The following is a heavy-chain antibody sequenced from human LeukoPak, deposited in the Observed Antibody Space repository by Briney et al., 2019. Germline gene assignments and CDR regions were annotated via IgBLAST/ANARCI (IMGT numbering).Heavy chain of an antibody. CDR1: GFTFSDYY. D-gene: IGHD2-2*02. V-gene: IGHV3-11*01. Sequence: GGSLRLSCAASGFTFSDYYMSWMRQAPGKGLEWVSYISSSGSTIYYADSVKGRFTISRDNAKNSLYLQMNSLRAEDTAVYYCARGQEIVVVPAAILDYFDYWGQGTLVTVSS. J-gene: IGHJ4*02. CDR2: ISSSGSTI. CDR3: ARGQEIVVVPAAILDYFDY.